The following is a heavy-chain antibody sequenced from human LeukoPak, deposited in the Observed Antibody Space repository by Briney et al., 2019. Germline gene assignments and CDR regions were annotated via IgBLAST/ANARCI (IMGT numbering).Heavy chain of an antibody. CDR2: IYHSGST. CDR1: GYSISSGYY. J-gene: IGHJ4*02. Sequence: SETLSLTCAVSGYSISSGYYWGWIRQPPGEGLEWIGSIYHSGSTYYNPSLKSRVTISVDTSKNQFSLKLSSVTAADTAVYYCARRGGAFALDYGGQGTLVTVSS. D-gene: IGHD3-10*01. CDR3: ARRGGAFALDY. V-gene: IGHV4-38-2*01.